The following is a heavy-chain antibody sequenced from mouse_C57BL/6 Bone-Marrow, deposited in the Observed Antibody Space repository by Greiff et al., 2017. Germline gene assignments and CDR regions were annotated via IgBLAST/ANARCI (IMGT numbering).Heavy chain of an antibody. V-gene: IGHV5-6*01. CDR1: GFTFSSYG. CDR3: ARHALRYCYAMDY. D-gene: IGHD1-1*01. J-gene: IGHJ4*01. Sequence: EVKLVESGGDLVKPGGSLKLSCAASGFTFSSYGMSWVRQTPDKRLEWVATISSGGSYTYYPDSVKGRFTNSRDNAKNTLYLQMSSLKSEDTAMYYCARHALRYCYAMDYWGQGTSVTVSS. CDR2: ISSGGSYT.